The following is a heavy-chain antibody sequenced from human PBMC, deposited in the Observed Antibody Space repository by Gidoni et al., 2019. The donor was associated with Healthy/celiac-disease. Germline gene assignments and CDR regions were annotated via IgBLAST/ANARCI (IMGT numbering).Heavy chain of an antibody. Sequence: EVQLVESGGGLVQPGGSLRLSCAASGFTFSSYWMPWVRQAPAKGLVWVSRMQSDGGAPTYGDSGRARFTISRDNAKNTLDLQRKCLGAKERALYTCEGVRVFRGAKIAKYYYYYVMDVWGQGTTVTVPS. V-gene: IGHV3-74*01. CDR2: MQSDGGAP. J-gene: IGHJ6*02. D-gene: IGHD3-10*02. CDR1: GFTFSSYW. CDR3: EGVRVFRGAKIAKYYYYYVMDV.